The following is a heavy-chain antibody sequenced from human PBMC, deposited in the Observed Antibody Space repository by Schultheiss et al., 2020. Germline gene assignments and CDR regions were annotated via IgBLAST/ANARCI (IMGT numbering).Heavy chain of an antibody. CDR1: GGSFSGYY. J-gene: IGHJ6*02. D-gene: IGHD6-19*01. CDR3: ATAPYSSGWGRGLDV. V-gene: IGHV4-34*01. Sequence: SETLSLTCAVYGGSFSGYYWNWIRQPPGKGLEWIGEINYSGSTNYNPSLKSRVTISLDTSKSQISLRLTSVTAADTAIYYCATAPYSSGWGRGLDVWGQGTTVTVSS. CDR2: INYSGST.